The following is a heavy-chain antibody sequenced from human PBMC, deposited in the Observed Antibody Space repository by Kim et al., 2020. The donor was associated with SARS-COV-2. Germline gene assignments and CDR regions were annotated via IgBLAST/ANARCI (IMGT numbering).Heavy chain of an antibody. CDR2: LNYSGST. Sequence: SETLSLTCTVSGGSISSSSYYWGWIRQPPGKGLEWIGSLNYSGSTYYNPPLTSRVTISVDTSKNQFSLKLSSVTAADTAVYYCAGFSSSDGYNPYYFDYWGQGTLVPVSP. CDR1: GGSISSSSYY. V-gene: IGHV4-39*01. J-gene: IGHJ4*02. D-gene: IGHD2-15*01. CDR3: AGFSSSDGYNPYYFDY.